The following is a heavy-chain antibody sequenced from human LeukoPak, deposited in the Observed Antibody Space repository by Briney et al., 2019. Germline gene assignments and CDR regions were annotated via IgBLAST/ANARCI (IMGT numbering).Heavy chain of an antibody. CDR3: AREFYYYDSSGQIDY. V-gene: IGHV1-69*04. CDR2: IIPILGIA. D-gene: IGHD3-22*01. CDR1: GGTFSSCT. Sequence: SVKVSCKASGGTFSSCTISWVRQAPGRGLEWMGRIIPILGIANYAQKFQGRVTITADKSTSTAYMELSSLRSEDTAVYYCAREFYYYDSSGQIDYWGQGTLVTVSS. J-gene: IGHJ4*02.